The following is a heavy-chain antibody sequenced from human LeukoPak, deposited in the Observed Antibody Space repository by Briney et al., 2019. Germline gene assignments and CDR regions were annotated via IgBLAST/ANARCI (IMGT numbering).Heavy chain of an antibody. CDR3: ARSVVVIKSGAFDI. J-gene: IGHJ3*02. Sequence: PSETLSLTCTVSGGSISSYYWSWIRQPPGKGLEWFGYIYYSGSTNYNPSLKSRVTISVDRSKNQFSLKLSSVTAADTAVYYCARSVVVIKSGAFDIWGQGTMVTVSS. CDR2: IYYSGST. V-gene: IGHV4-59*12. CDR1: GGSISSYY. D-gene: IGHD3-22*01.